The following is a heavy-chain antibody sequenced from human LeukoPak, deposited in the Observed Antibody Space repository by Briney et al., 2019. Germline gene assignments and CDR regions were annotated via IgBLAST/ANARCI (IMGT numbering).Heavy chain of an antibody. J-gene: IGHJ4*02. CDR2: IYYSGST. CDR1: GGSFRSSSYY. Sequence: SETLSLTCTVSGGSFRSSSYYWGWIRQTPGKGLEWIGCIYYSGSTYYNPSLKSRVTISVDTSENQFSLKLSSVTAADTAVYYCARVRWGYCSSTSCHYFDYWGQGTLVTVSS. CDR3: ARVRWGYCSSTSCHYFDY. V-gene: IGHV4-39*01. D-gene: IGHD2-2*01.